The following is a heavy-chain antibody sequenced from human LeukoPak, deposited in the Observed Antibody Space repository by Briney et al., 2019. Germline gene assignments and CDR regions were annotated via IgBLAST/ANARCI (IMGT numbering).Heavy chain of an antibody. V-gene: IGHV5-51*01. CDR2: IYPGDSDT. D-gene: IGHD3-22*01. J-gene: IGHJ4*02. Sequence: GESLKISCKGSGYSFTSYWIGWVRQMPGKGLEWMGIIYPGDSDTRYSPSFQGQVTISANKSISTAYLQWSSLKASATAMYYCAQVWDSGYYYSGYFDYWGQGTLVTVSS. CDR3: AQVWDSGYYYSGYFDY. CDR1: GYSFTSYW.